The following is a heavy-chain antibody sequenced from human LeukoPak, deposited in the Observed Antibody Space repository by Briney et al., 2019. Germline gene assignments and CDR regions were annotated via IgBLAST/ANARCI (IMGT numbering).Heavy chain of an antibody. CDR2: IGGSGGRT. Sequence: GGSLRLSCAASGFTFSTYSMSWVRQAPGKGLEWVSGIGGSGGRTYFADSVKGRFTISRDNSKNSLYLQMNSLRAEDTALYYCAKPTQWLVLCNAFDIWGQGTMVTVSS. D-gene: IGHD6-19*01. V-gene: IGHV3-23*01. J-gene: IGHJ3*02. CDR1: GFTFSTYS. CDR3: AKPTQWLVLCNAFDI.